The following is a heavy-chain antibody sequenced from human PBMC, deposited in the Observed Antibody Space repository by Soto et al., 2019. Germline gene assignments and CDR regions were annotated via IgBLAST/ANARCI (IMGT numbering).Heavy chain of an antibody. CDR1: GYTFTSYD. J-gene: IGHJ3*02. Sequence: EASVKVSCKASGYTFTSYDINWVRQATGQGLEWMGWMNPNSGNTGYAQKFQGRVTMTRNTSISTAYMELSSLRSEDTAVYYCARGAAAGTGRLMSSAFDIWGQGTMVTVSS. CDR3: ARGAAAGTGRLMSSAFDI. D-gene: IGHD6-13*01. CDR2: MNPNSGNT. V-gene: IGHV1-8*01.